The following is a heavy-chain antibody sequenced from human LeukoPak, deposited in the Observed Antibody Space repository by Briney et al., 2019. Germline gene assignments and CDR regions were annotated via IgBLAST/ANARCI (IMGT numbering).Heavy chain of an antibody. CDR2: IYYSGST. D-gene: IGHD3-22*01. CDR1: GGSISSTTYY. Sequence: PSETLSLTCTASGGSISSTTYYWGWIRQPPGKGLEWIGSIYYSGSTYYNLSLKSRVTISVDTSKNQFSLKLSSVTAADTAVYYCARWYYYDSSGYWYYFDYWGQGTLVTVSS. CDR3: ARWYYYDSSGYWYYFDY. V-gene: IGHV4-39*07. J-gene: IGHJ4*02.